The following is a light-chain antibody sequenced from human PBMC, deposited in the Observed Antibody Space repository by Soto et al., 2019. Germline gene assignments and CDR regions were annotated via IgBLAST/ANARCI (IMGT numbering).Light chain of an antibody. CDR3: QQYGSSSWT. Sequence: IVLPQSPGTLSLSPGERATLACMASQSVSSTYLAWYQQQPGQAPRLLIYGASNRATGIPDRFSGSGSGTDFTLTISRLEPEDFAVYYCQQYGSSSWTFGQGTKVDIK. CDR2: GAS. V-gene: IGKV3-20*01. J-gene: IGKJ1*01. CDR1: QSVSSTY.